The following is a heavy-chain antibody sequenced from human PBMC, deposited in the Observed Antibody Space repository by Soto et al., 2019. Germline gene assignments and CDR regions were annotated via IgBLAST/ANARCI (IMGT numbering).Heavy chain of an antibody. CDR2: IWYDGSNK. CDR1: GFTFSSYG. J-gene: IGHJ6*02. CDR3: AREQYQLLYAYYYYGMDV. D-gene: IGHD2-2*02. V-gene: IGHV3-33*01. Sequence: GWSLILSCAASGFTFSSYGMHWVRQAPGKGLEWVAVIWYDGSNKYYADSVKGRFTISRDNAKNSLYLQMNSLRAEDTAVYYCAREQYQLLYAYYYYGMDVWGQGTTVTAS.